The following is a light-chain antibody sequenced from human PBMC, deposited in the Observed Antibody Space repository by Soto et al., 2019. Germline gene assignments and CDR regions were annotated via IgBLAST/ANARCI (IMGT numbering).Light chain of an antibody. CDR1: SSDIGSYNR. Sequence: QSVLTQPASVSVSPGQSITISCTGTSSDIGSYNRVSWYQQPPGTAPKLIIYEVNNRPSGVPDRFSGSKSGNTASLTISGLQAEDEADYYCNSFTTSSTYVLGTGTKVTVL. V-gene: IGLV2-18*02. CDR3: NSFTTSSTYV. CDR2: EVN. J-gene: IGLJ1*01.